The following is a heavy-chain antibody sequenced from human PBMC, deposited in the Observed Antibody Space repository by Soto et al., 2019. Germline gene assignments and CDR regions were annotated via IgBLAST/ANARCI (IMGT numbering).Heavy chain of an antibody. CDR3: AIDSFSQYPPDSSVFLN. Sequence: SGGSLRLSCAASGFTVSSSYISWVRQAPGKRLEWVSTIYSSGSTYYADSVRGRFTISRDSPQNTLYLQMTSLRGEDTAVYFCAIDSFSQYPPDSSVFLNWGPGTMVTV. CDR1: GFTVSSSY. CDR2: IYSSGST. V-gene: IGHV3-53*01. D-gene: IGHD2-15*01. J-gene: IGHJ4*02.